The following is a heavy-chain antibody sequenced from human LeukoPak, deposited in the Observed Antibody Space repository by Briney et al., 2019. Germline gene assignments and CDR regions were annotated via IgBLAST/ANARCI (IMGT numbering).Heavy chain of an antibody. V-gene: IGHV5-51*01. CDR2: IYPDDSDP. CDR3: ARLDSTGYYYFDS. D-gene: IGHD3-22*01. J-gene: IGHJ4*02. Sequence: GESLKISCKGSVYIFSNYWIGWVRQTPGKGLERMGIIYPDDSDPRYSPSFQGHVTISADKSISTAYLQWSRLKASDTAMYYCARLDSTGYYYFDSWGQGTLVTVSS. CDR1: VYIFSNYW.